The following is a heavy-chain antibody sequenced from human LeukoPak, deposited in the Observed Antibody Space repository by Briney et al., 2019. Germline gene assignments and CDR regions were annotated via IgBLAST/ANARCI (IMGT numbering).Heavy chain of an antibody. Sequence: PGGSLRLSCAASGFSFDDYGMSWVRLAPGKGLEWVSGINWNGGSTSYADSVKGRFTISRDNAKNSLYLQMNSLRAEDTALYYCARALVRGWFDPWGQGTLVTVSS. CDR3: ARALVRGWFDP. D-gene: IGHD6-13*01. CDR2: INWNGGST. J-gene: IGHJ5*02. CDR1: GFSFDDYG. V-gene: IGHV3-20*04.